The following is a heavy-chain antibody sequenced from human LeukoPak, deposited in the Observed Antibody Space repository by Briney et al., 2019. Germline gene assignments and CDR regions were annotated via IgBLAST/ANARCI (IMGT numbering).Heavy chain of an antibody. CDR2: IIPIFGTA. CDR3: ARGRGYSRPFDY. V-gene: IGHV1-69*13. Sequence: SVKVSCKASVCTFSSYAISWVGQAPGQGLEWMGGIIPIFGTANYAQKFQGRVTITADESTSTAYMELSSLRSEDTAVYYCARGRGYSRPFDYWGQGTLVTVSS. CDR1: VCTFSSYA. D-gene: IGHD5-18*01. J-gene: IGHJ4*02.